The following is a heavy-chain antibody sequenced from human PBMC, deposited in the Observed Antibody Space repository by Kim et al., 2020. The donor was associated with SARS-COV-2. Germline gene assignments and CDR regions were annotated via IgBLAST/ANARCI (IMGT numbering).Heavy chain of an antibody. V-gene: IGHV3-23*01. CDR3: AKGVDGGKRGGAFDG. J-gene: IGHJ3*01. D-gene: IGHD2-15*01. CDR1: GFTFSNYA. Sequence: GGSLRLSCAASGFTFSNYAMCWVRQAPGKGLEWVSGISGDAASTFYADSVKGRFSISRDNSKNTLFVQMNSLRAEDTAVYYCAKGVDGGKRGGAFDGWGEG. CDR2: ISGDAAST.